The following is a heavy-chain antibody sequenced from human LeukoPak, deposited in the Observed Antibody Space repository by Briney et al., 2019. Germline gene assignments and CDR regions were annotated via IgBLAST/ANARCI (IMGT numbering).Heavy chain of an antibody. CDR2: ISYDGSNK. J-gene: IGHJ4*02. D-gene: IGHD3-10*01. V-gene: IGHV3-30-3*01. CDR3: ARERITMVRGVIRFDY. Sequence: GGSLRLSCAASGFTFSSYAMHWVRQAPGKGLEWVAVISYDGSNKYYADSVKGRFTISRDNSKNTLYLQMNSLRAEDTAVYYCARERITMVRGVIRFDYWGQGTLVTVSS. CDR1: GFTFSSYA.